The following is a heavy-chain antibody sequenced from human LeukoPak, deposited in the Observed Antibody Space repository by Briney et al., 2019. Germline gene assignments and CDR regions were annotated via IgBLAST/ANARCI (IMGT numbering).Heavy chain of an antibody. Sequence: SETLSLTCGGYGESFSGYHWSWIRQPPGKGLEWIGDINHSSSTDSNPPLKSRVSISVGTSKNEYSLKLSSVTAADTAVYYCARHGYGAGGYWGQGTLVTVSS. CDR2: INHSSST. D-gene: IGHD3-10*01. J-gene: IGHJ4*02. V-gene: IGHV4-34*01. CDR3: ARHGYGAGGY. CDR1: GESFSGYH.